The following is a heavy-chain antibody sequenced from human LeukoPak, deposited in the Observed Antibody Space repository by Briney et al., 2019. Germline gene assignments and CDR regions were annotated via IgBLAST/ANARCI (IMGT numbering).Heavy chain of an antibody. CDR2: VFYSGTT. Sequence: SETLSLTCNVSGDYITTTNYYWAWIRQPPGKGLEWIASVFYSGTTYYNPSLKSRVTISMDTSRKQISLRLASVTATDTAIYYCARRSRLYRHETTGYHDSWGQGTLVTVSS. CDR3: ARRSRLYRHETTGYHDS. V-gene: IGHV4-39*01. D-gene: IGHD3-9*01. CDR1: GDYITTTNYY. J-gene: IGHJ4*02.